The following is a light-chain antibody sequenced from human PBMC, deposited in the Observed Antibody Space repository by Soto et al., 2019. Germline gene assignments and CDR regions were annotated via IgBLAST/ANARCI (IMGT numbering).Light chain of an antibody. Sequence: EVVLTQSPDTLSLPPGERATLSCRASQSISSYLAWYQQKPGQAPRLLIYGASRRATGIPDRFSGSGSGTDFPLTITRLEPEDVAVYYCQQYISSGTFGQGTKVDNK. CDR2: GAS. CDR3: QQYISSGT. CDR1: QSISSY. J-gene: IGKJ1*01. V-gene: IGKV3-20*01.